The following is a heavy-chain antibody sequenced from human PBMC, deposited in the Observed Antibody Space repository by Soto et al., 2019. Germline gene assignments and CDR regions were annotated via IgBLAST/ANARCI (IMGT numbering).Heavy chain of an antibody. CDR1: GGSISSGDYY. CDR3: ARERYSSSWSPRYNWFDP. D-gene: IGHD6-13*01. CDR2: IYYSGST. V-gene: IGHV4-30-4*01. Sequence: SETLSLTCTVSGGSISSGDYYWSWIRQPPGKGMEWIGYIYYSGSTYYDPSLKSRVTISVDTSKNQFSLKLSSVTAADTAVYYCARERYSSSWSPRYNWFDPWGQGTLVTVSS. J-gene: IGHJ5*02.